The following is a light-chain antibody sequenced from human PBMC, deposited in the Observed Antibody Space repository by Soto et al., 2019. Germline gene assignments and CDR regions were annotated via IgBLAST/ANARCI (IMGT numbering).Light chain of an antibody. CDR1: QSVSSY. V-gene: IGKV3-11*01. Sequence: EIVLTQSPATLSLSPGERATLSCRASQSVSSYLAWYQQKPGQAPRLLIYDASNRATGIPARFSGSGSGTDFTRTISSLEPEDFAVYYCQQRRNWPIPFGQGTRLEIK. CDR3: QQRRNWPIP. CDR2: DAS. J-gene: IGKJ5*01.